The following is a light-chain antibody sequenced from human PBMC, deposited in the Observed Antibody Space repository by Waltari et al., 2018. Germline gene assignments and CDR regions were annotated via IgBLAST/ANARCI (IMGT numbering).Light chain of an antibody. CDR2: DVT. Sequence: QSALAQPASVSGIPGQSISISCTGTSSAIGGYNYVSWYQQDSGKAPKFMLYDVTYRPSGISNRFSGSKSGNTASLTIYGLQAEDEAYYYCSSYTSNISWVFGGGTKLTVL. J-gene: IGLJ3*02. V-gene: IGLV2-14*03. CDR1: SSAIGGYNY. CDR3: SSYTSNISWV.